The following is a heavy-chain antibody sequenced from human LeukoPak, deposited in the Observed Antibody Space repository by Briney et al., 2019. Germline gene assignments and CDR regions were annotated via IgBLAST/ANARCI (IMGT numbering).Heavy chain of an antibody. V-gene: IGHV3-74*01. CDR2: INSDGSST. Sequence: PGGSLRLSCAASGFTFSSYWMHWVRQAPGKGLVWVSRINSDGSSTSYADSVKGRFTISRDNAKNTLYLQMNSLRAEDTAVYYCASDSNYYHYMDVWGKGTTVTISS. CDR1: GFTFSSYW. CDR3: ASDSNYYHYMDV. J-gene: IGHJ6*03.